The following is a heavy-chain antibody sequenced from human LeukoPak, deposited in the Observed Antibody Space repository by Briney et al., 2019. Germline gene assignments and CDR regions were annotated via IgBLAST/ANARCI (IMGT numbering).Heavy chain of an antibody. D-gene: IGHD6-19*01. CDR1: GLTVSSTH. Sequence: GSLRLSCAASGLTVSSTHMNWVRQAPGKGLEWVSVMYAGGSTYYADSVRGRFTISRDNSKNTLFLQLNNVRAEDTAVYYCARGYTSGWLYFDFWGQGTLVTVSS. CDR3: ARGYTSGWLYFDF. V-gene: IGHV3-53*01. CDR2: MYAGGST. J-gene: IGHJ4*02.